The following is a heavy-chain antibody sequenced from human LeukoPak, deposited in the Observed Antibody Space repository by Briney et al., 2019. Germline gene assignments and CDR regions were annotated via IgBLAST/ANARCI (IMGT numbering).Heavy chain of an antibody. Sequence: SETLSLTCAVYGGSFSGYYWSWIRQPPGKGLEWIGEINHSGSTNYNPSLKSRVTISVDTSKNQFSLKLRSVTAADTAVYYCARDKADSTGYYGIDYFDYWGQGTLVTVSS. CDR1: GGSFSGYY. D-gene: IGHD3-22*01. CDR2: INHSGST. J-gene: IGHJ4*02. V-gene: IGHV4-34*01. CDR3: ARDKADSTGYYGIDYFDY.